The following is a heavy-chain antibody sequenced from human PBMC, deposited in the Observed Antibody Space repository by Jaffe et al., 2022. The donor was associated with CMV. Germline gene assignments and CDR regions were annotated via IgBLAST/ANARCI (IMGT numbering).Heavy chain of an antibody. CDR3: AKGVRSGGSHTAYYYYYGMDV. CDR2: ISWNSGSI. CDR1: GFTFDDYA. V-gene: IGHV3-9*01. D-gene: IGHD2-15*01. J-gene: IGHJ6*02. Sequence: EVQLVESGGGLVQPGRSLRLSCAASGFTFDDYAMHWVRQAPGKGLEWVSGISWNSGSIGYADSVKGRFTISRDNAKNSLYLQMNSLRAEDTALYYCAKGVRSGGSHTAYYYYYGMDVWGQGTTVTVSS.